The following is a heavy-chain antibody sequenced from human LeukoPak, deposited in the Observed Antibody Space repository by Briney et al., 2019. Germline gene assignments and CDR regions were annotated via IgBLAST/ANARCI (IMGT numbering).Heavy chain of an antibody. CDR3: VRGANYDYLWGNSRYSPFVIPVIDY. CDR1: GFIFNTYS. J-gene: IGHJ4*02. V-gene: IGHV3-48*04. CDR2: ISSSSSSI. D-gene: IGHD3-16*02. Sequence: QPGGSLRLSCAASGFIFNTYSMNWVRQAPGKGLEWVSYISSSSSSIYFADSVKGRFSISRDNAKNSLYLQMNSLRAEDTAVYYCVRGANYDYLWGNSRYSPFVIPVIDYWGQGTLVIVSS.